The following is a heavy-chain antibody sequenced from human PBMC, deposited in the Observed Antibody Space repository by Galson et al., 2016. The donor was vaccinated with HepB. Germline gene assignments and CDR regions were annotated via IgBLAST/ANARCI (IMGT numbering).Heavy chain of an antibody. CDR3: ARLVGNYDYLWGDWFDP. CDR2: FYKSGNI. Sequence: SETLSLTCTVSGDSISNYYWSWIRQPLGKGLEWVGCFYKSGNINYSPSLRSRVTMSVDTSKNQISLKLTSVTAADTAVYYCARLVGNYDYLWGDWFDPWGQGTVVTVSS. J-gene: IGHJ5*02. D-gene: IGHD3-16*01. V-gene: IGHV4-59*01. CDR1: GDSISNYY.